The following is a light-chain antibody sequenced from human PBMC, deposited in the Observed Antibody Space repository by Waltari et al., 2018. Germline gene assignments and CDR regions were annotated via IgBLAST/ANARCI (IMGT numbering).Light chain of an antibody. Sequence: SVLTQSPGTLSLSPGERATLACRASQSVSSSYLAWYQQKPGQAPRLLIYGASSRATGIPDRFRGSGSGTDFTLTISRLGPEDFAVYYCQQYGSSPYTFGQGTKLEIK. CDR3: QQYGSSPYT. V-gene: IGKV3-20*01. CDR1: QSVSSSY. J-gene: IGKJ2*01. CDR2: GAS.